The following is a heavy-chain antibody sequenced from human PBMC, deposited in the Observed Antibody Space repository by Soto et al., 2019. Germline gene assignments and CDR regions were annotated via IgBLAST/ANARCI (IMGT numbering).Heavy chain of an antibody. D-gene: IGHD6-13*01. Sequence: GASVKVSCKASGYTLTSYYMHWVRQAPGQGLEWLGIINPSGGSTSYAQKFRGRVTMTRDTSTSTVYMELSSLRSEDTAVYYCARDRGHSSSWDYFDYWGLGTLVTVSS. CDR2: INPSGGST. J-gene: IGHJ4*02. CDR3: ARDRGHSSSWDYFDY. CDR1: GYTLTSYY. V-gene: IGHV1-46*01.